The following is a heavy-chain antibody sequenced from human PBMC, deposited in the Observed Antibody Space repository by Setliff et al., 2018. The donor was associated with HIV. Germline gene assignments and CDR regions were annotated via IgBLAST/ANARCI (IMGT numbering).Heavy chain of an antibody. J-gene: IGHJ4*02. V-gene: IGHV1-3*01. Sequence: GASVKVSCKASRYTFSTYAFHWVRQAPGQRLEWMGWINAANGDTKYSQKFQGRVTITRDTSATTAYMELSSLRSEDTAVYYCAGESLAYCGGDCFSGYWGQGTLVTVSS. CDR3: AGESLAYCGGDCFSGY. D-gene: IGHD2-21*01. CDR2: INAANGDT. CDR1: RYTFSTYA.